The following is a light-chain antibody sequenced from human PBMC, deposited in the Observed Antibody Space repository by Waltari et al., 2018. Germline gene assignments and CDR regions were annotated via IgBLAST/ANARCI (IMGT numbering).Light chain of an antibody. CDR2: EVS. J-gene: IGLJ3*02. CDR3: SSYLGTRADWV. CDR1: SSDVGAYNF. Sequence: QSALTQPASVSGSPGQSITISCTGTSSDVGAYNFVSWYQRHPGKAPERIIYEVSNRPPGVSNRLSGAKSGSPASLTISGLQAEDEADYYCSSYLGTRADWVFGGGTKLTVL. V-gene: IGLV2-14*01.